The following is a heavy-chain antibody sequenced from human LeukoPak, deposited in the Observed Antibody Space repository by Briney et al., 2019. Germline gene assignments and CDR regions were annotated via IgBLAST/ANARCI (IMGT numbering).Heavy chain of an antibody. Sequence: SETLSLTCTVSGGSISSSSYYWGWIRQPPGKGLEWIGSIYYSGSTYYNPSLKSRVTISVDTSKNQFSLKLSSVTAADTAVYYCARDLRFSLVVAATLGWFDPWGQGTLVTVSS. D-gene: IGHD2-15*01. CDR1: GGSISSSSYY. J-gene: IGHJ5*02. CDR3: ARDLRFSLVVAATLGWFDP. CDR2: IYYSGST. V-gene: IGHV4-39*07.